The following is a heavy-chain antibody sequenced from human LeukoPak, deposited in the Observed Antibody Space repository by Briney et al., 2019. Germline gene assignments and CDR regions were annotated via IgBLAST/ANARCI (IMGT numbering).Heavy chain of an antibody. J-gene: IGHJ4*02. V-gene: IGHV3-21*01. Sequence: PGGALRLSCAASGFTFSNFAMTWVRQAPGKGLEWVSYIVGSSSTYYADSLKGRFTVSRDNAKNSQYLQMNSLRAEDTAVYYCARIGAGSSRDYWGQGTLVTVSS. CDR3: ARIGAGSSRDY. CDR1: GFTFSNFA. CDR2: IVGSSST. D-gene: IGHD6-13*01.